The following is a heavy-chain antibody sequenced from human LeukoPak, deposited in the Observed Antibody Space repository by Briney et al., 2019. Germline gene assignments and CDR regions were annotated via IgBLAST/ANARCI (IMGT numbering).Heavy chain of an antibody. CDR1: GYTFTGYY. D-gene: IGHD3-22*01. CDR3: ARDLVGSNYYDSSGYFNWFDP. J-gene: IGHJ5*02. Sequence: ASVKVSCKASGYTFTGYYMHWARQAPGQRLEWMGWINPDSGGTNYAEKFQGRVTMTRDTSISTAYMELSRLRSDDTAVYYCARDLVGSNYYDSSGYFNWFDPWGQGTLLTVSS. V-gene: IGHV1-2*02. CDR2: INPDSGGT.